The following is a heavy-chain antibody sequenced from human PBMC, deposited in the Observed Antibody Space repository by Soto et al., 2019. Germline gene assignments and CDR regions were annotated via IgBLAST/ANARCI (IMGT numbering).Heavy chain of an antibody. J-gene: IGHJ4*02. Sequence: PSETLSLTCTVSGGSISSGDYYCSWIRQPPGKDLEWIGYIYYSGSTYYNPSLKSRVTISVDTSKNQFSLKLSSVTAADTAVYYCARDSGSYYDNDYWGQGTLVTVSS. V-gene: IGHV4-30-4*01. CDR2: IYYSGST. CDR1: GGSISSGDYY. CDR3: ARDSGSYYDNDY. D-gene: IGHD1-26*01.